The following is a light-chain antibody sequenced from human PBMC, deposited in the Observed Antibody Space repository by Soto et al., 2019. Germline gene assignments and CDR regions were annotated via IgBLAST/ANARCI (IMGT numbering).Light chain of an antibody. CDR1: QSVSSN. Sequence: EIVMTQSPATLSVSPGERATLSCRASQSVSSNLAWYQQTPGQAPRLLIYGASTRATGIPARFSGSGSGTEFTLTISSLEPEDFAIYYCQQRQYWPPITFGQGTRLEIK. V-gene: IGKV3-15*01. J-gene: IGKJ5*01. CDR3: QQRQYWPPIT. CDR2: GAS.